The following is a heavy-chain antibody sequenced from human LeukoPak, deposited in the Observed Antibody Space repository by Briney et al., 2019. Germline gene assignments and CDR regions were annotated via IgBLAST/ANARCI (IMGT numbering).Heavy chain of an antibody. Sequence: GGSLRLSCGASGFTFSSYWMSWVRQAPGKGLEWVAHKKQDGSEKYYVDSVKRRFTISRDNGKSSMYLQMNRLRAEDMAVYYRARDWAHVDIVATITFDYYYGMDVWGQGTTVTVSS. J-gene: IGHJ6*02. V-gene: IGHV3-7*01. D-gene: IGHD5-12*01. CDR3: ARDWAHVDIVATITFDYYYGMDV. CDR1: GFTFSSYW. CDR2: KKQDGSEK.